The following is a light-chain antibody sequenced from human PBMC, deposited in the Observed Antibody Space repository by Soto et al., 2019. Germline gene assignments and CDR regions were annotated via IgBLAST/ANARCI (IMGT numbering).Light chain of an antibody. Sequence: EIVLSQSPVTLSMSPGERATLSCRASQSVSSDLAWYQQKPGQAPRLLIYDASNRATGIPERFSGSGSGTDFTLTISRLEPQDSAMYYCQQYLISVTFGQGTRLEIK. CDR3: QQYLISVT. CDR1: QSVSSD. V-gene: IGKV3-20*01. J-gene: IGKJ5*01. CDR2: DAS.